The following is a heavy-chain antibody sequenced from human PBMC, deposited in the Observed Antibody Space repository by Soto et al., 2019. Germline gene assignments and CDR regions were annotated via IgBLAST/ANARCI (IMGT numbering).Heavy chain of an antibody. CDR2: INHSGST. CDR3: ARPGYSGYDY. V-gene: IGHV4-34*01. Sequence: PSETLSLTCAVHGGSFSGYYWSWIRQPPGKRLEWIGEINHSGSTNYNPSLKSRVAISVDTSKNQFSLKLSSVTAADTAVYYCARPGYSGYDYWGQGTLVTVSS. CDR1: GGSFSGYY. J-gene: IGHJ4*02. D-gene: IGHD5-12*01.